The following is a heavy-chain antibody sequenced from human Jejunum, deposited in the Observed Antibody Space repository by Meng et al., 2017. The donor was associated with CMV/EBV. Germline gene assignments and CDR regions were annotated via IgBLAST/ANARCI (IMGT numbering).Heavy chain of an antibody. J-gene: IGHJ4*02. CDR1: GASVSSGGYS. CDR3: ARVSSGWDYFDY. V-gene: IGHV4-31*03. CDR2: IYYSGST. Sequence: GPVPVRASPTLSLTFTSSGASVSSGGYSWTWVRQHPGKGLEWFGHIYYSGSTFYNPSLKRRVIISIGTSKNQFSLNLRSVTAADTAVYYCARVSSGWDYFDYWGQGTLVTVSS. D-gene: IGHD6-19*01.